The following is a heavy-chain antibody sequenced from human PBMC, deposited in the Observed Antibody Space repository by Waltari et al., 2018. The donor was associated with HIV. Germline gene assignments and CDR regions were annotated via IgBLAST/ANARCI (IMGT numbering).Heavy chain of an antibody. CDR1: GFTFSSYE. CDR3: ARVYDPYYFDY. V-gene: IGHV3-48*03. Sequence: EVHLVESGGGLVPPGGPLRLSCAASGFTFSSYEMNWVRKAPGKGLEWVSYISSSGSTIYYADSVKGRFTISRDNAKNSLYLQMNSLRAEDTAVYYCARVYDPYYFDYWGQGTLVTVSS. D-gene: IGHD3-3*01. J-gene: IGHJ4*02. CDR2: ISSSGSTI.